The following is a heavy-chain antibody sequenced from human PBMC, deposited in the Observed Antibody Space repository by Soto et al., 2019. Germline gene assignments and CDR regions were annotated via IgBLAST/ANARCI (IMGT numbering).Heavy chain of an antibody. V-gene: IGHV3-23*01. CDR3: AQNSGDWIRDGMDV. Sequence: QPGGSLRLSCAASGFTFSNYVMSWVRQAPVKGLEWVSGISPSGYSTHYADSVKGRFIISRDNSKNTVYLQINNLRAEDTAVYYCAQNSGDWIRDGMDVWGQGTTVTVSS. D-gene: IGHD7-27*01. J-gene: IGHJ6*02. CDR1: GFTFSNYV. CDR2: ISPSGYST.